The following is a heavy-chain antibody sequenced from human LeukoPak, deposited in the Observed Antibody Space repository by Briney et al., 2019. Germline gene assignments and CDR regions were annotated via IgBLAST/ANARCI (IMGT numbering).Heavy chain of an antibody. D-gene: IGHD2-2*01. CDR3: ASAGEGKYQLLSHYYYYYMDV. V-gene: IGHV1-69*05. Sequence: GASVKVSCKASGGTFSSYAISWVRQAPGQGLEWMGGIIPIFGTANYAQKFQGRVTITTDESTSTAYMELSSLRSEDTAVYYCASAGEGKYQLLSHYYYYYMDVWGKGTTVTVSS. J-gene: IGHJ6*03. CDR2: IIPIFGTA. CDR1: GGTFSSYA.